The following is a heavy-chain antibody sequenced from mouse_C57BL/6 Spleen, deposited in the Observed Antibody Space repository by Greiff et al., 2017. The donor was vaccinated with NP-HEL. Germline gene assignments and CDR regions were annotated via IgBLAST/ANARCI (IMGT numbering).Heavy chain of an antibody. CDR1: GFTFSDYY. CDR2: INYDGSST. CDR3: AREGIRDAMDY. J-gene: IGHJ4*01. V-gene: IGHV5-16*01. D-gene: IGHD3-1*01. Sequence: EVQVVESEGGLVQPGSSMKLSCTASGFTFSDYYMAWVRQVPEKGLEWVANINYDGSSTYYLDSLKSRFIISRDNAKNILYLQMSSLKSEDTATYYCAREGIRDAMDYWGQGTSVTVSS.